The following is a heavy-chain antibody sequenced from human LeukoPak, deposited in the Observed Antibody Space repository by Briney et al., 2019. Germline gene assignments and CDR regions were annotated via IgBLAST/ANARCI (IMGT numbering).Heavy chain of an antibody. D-gene: IGHD3-22*01. CDR1: GGSISSSSYY. Sequence: PSEALSLTCTVSGGSISSSSYYWGWIRQPLGKGLVWIGSIYYSGSTYYNPSLKSRVTISVDTSKNQFSLKLSSVTAADTAVYYCASGGDYYDSSGTNFDYWGQGTLVTVSS. CDR2: IYYSGST. J-gene: IGHJ4*02. CDR3: ASGGDYYDSSGTNFDY. V-gene: IGHV4-39*01.